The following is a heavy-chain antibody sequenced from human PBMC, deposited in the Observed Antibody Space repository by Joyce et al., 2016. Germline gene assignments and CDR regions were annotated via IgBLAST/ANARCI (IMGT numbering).Heavy chain of an antibody. J-gene: IGHJ6*02. CDR2: VIQSGDS. V-gene: IGHV4-34*12. Sequence: QVQLHQWGAGLLKPSETLSLTCDVSGGSVSGYYWSWIRQSPGKGLEWIGEVIQSGDSNVNPSLKSRGTMSGETSKNQCSLRLTSVTAADTAVYYCARVSMVVSPENDHYYFGLDVWGQGTTVIVSS. D-gene: IGHD4-23*01. CDR1: GGSVSGYY. CDR3: ARVSMVVSPENDHYYFGLDV.